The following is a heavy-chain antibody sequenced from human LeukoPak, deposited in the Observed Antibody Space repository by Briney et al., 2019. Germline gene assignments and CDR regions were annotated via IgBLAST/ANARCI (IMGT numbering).Heavy chain of an antibody. V-gene: IGHV3-9*01. CDR2: ISWNSGSI. Sequence: PGRSLRLSCAASGFNFDDYAMHWVRQAPGKGLEWVSGISWNSGSIGYADSVKGRFTISRDNAKNSLYLQMNSLRAEDTALYYCAKDSRYYDSSGAFDYWGQGTLVTVSS. D-gene: IGHD3-22*01. J-gene: IGHJ4*02. CDR3: AKDSRYYDSSGAFDY. CDR1: GFNFDDYA.